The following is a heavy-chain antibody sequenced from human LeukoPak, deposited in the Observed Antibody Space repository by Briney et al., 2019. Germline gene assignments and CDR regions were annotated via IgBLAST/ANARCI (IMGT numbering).Heavy chain of an antibody. CDR3: ARDSREVYGEYLPYYFDY. D-gene: IGHD4-17*01. J-gene: IGHJ4*02. Sequence: GGSLRLSCAASGFTFSSYAMHWVRQAPGKGLEWVAVISYDGSNKYYADSVKGRFTISRDNSKNTLYLQMNSLRAEDTAVYYCARDSREVYGEYLPYYFDYWGQGTLVTVSS. CDR1: GFTFSSYA. CDR2: ISYDGSNK. V-gene: IGHV3-30-3*01.